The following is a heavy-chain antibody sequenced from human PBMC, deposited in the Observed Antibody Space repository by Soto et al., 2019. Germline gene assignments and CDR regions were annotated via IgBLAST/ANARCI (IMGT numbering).Heavy chain of an antibody. CDR1: GGTFSSYT. CDR3: ARERAPGYYYYGMDV. J-gene: IGHJ6*02. CDR2: IIPILGIA. V-gene: IGHV1-69*04. Sequence: ASVKVSCKASGGTFSSYTISWVRQAPGQGLEWMGRIIPILGIANYAQKFQGRVTITADTSTSTAYMELRSLRSDDTAVYYCARERAPGYYYYGMDVWGQGTTVTVSS.